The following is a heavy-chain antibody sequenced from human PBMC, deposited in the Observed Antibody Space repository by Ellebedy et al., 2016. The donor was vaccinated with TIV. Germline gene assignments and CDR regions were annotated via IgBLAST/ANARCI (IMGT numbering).Heavy chain of an antibody. CDR2: IYDSETT. Sequence: SETLSLTCTVSSGYISGYYWSWLRQTPGKGLEWIASIYDSETTNYNPSLESRVAISVDTSKNHFSLKLRSVTAADTAVYFCARESRHPHNYFDYWGQGTLVTVSS. D-gene: IGHD2-2*01. CDR3: ARESRHPHNYFDY. V-gene: IGHV4-59*01. J-gene: IGHJ4*02. CDR1: SGYISGYY.